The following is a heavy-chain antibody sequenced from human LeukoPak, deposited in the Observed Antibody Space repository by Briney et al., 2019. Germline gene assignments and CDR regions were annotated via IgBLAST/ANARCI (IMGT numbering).Heavy chain of an antibody. D-gene: IGHD6-19*01. V-gene: IGHV4-31*03. CDR2: IYYSGST. CDR1: GGSISSGGYY. Sequence: SETLSLTCTVSGGSISSGGYYWSWIRQHPGKGLEWIGYIYYSGSTYYNPSLKSRVTISVDTSKNQFSLKLSSVTAADTAVYYCARVRPGIAVAGDFDYWGQGTLVTVSS. J-gene: IGHJ4*02. CDR3: ARVRPGIAVAGDFDY.